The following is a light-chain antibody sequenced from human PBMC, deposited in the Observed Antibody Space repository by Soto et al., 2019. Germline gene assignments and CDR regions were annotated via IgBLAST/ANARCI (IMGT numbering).Light chain of an antibody. V-gene: IGKV1-6*01. CDR2: AAS. CDR1: QGIRND. Sequence: AIQMTQSPSSLSASVGYRFTITCRASQGIRNDLGWYQQKPGKAPKLLIYAASSLQSGVPSRFSGSGSGTDFTLTISSLQPEDFATYYCQQSYSTSITFGQGTQREIK. CDR3: QQSYSTSIT. J-gene: IGKJ5*01.